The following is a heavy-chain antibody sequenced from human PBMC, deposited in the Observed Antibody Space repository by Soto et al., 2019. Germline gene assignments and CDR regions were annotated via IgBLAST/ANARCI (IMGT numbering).Heavy chain of an antibody. Sequence: PSETLSLTCTVSGGSISSYYWSWIRQPPGKGLEWIGYIYYSGSTNYNPSLKSRVTISVDTSKNQLSLKLSSVTAADTAVYYCVRERDGYDPVVAWYWGQGTLDTVSS. V-gene: IGHV4-59*01. D-gene: IGHD5-12*01. CDR3: VRERDGYDPVVAWY. CDR1: GGSISSYY. CDR2: IYYSGST. J-gene: IGHJ4*02.